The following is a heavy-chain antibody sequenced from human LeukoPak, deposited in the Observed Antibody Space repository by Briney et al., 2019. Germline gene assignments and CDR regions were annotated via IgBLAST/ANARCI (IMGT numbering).Heavy chain of an antibody. V-gene: IGHV5-51*01. CDR3: AILNHPDGRVY. Sequence: GESLRISCQGFGYTFTTSWIGWVRQLPGKGREWMAIIYAGNPDTKSSPSFQGRVSISTDRSISTAYLQWSSLQASDTAIYYCAILNHPDGRVYWGQGTPVTVSS. CDR2: IYAGNPDT. CDR1: GYTFTTSW. D-gene: IGHD5-24*01. J-gene: IGHJ4*02.